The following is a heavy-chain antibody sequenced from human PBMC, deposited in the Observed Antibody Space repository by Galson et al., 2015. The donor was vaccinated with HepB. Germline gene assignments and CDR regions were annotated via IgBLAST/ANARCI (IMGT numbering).Heavy chain of an antibody. J-gene: IGHJ5*02. CDR2: IWYDGSNK. V-gene: IGHV3-33*08. D-gene: IGHD6-13*01. Sequence: SLRLSCAASGFTFSSYGMHRVRQAPGKGLEWVAVIWYDGSNKYYADSVKGRFTISRDNSKNTLYLQMNSLRAEDTAVYYCARDGSSSWYVGWFDPWGQGTLVTVSS. CDR1: GFTFSSYG. CDR3: ARDGSSSWYVGWFDP.